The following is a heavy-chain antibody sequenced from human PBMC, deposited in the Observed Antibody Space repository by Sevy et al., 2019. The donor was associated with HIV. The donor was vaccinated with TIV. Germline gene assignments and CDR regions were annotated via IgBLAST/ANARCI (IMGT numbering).Heavy chain of an antibody. CDR1: GYTFTGSY. Sequence: ASVKVSCKASGYTFTGSYMHWVRQAPGQGLEWMGWINPNSGGTNYAQKFQGRVTMTRDTSISTAYMELSRLRSDDTAVYYCARDVRGIAARYYYYYGMDVWGQGTTVTVSS. V-gene: IGHV1-2*02. CDR3: ARDVRGIAARYYYYYGMDV. J-gene: IGHJ6*02. CDR2: INPNSGGT. D-gene: IGHD6-6*01.